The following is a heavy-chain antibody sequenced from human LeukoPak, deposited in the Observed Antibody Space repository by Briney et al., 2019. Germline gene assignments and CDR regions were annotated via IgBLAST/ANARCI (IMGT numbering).Heavy chain of an antibody. Sequence: ASVKVSCKASGYTFTSYGISWVRQAPGQGLEWMGWISAYNGNTNYAQKFQGRVTMTRDTSISTAYMELSRLRSDDTAVYYCARMYPTIFGVVIIGDGMDVWGQGTTVTVSS. CDR1: GYTFTSYG. CDR2: ISAYNGNT. D-gene: IGHD3-3*01. J-gene: IGHJ6*02. CDR3: ARMYPTIFGVVIIGDGMDV. V-gene: IGHV1-18*01.